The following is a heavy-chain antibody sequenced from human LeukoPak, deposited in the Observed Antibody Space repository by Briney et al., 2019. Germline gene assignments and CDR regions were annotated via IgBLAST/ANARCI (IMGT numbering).Heavy chain of an antibody. CDR3: AGLTSSDYYYGMDV. V-gene: IGHV1-8*01. J-gene: IGHJ6*02. CDR1: GYTFTIYD. CDR2: MNPNSGNT. D-gene: IGHD2-2*01. Sequence: ASVKVSCKASGYTFTIYDINWVRQATGQGLEWMGWMNPNSGNTGYAQKFQGRVTMTRNTSISTAYMELSSLRSEDTAVYYCAGLTSSDYYYGMDVWGQGTTVTVSS.